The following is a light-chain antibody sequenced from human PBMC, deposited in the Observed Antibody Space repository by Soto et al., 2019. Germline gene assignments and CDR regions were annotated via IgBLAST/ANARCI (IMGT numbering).Light chain of an antibody. Sequence: DLQMTQSPSSLSASVGDRVTITCRAKESVNWYQQKPGKAPKLLIYAASSLQSGVPARFSGSGSVTDFTLTISGLQPEDFATYYCQQSYSKWTFGQGTKVEIK. V-gene: IGKV1-39*01. CDR2: AAS. CDR3: QQSYSKWT. J-gene: IGKJ1*01. CDR1: ESV.